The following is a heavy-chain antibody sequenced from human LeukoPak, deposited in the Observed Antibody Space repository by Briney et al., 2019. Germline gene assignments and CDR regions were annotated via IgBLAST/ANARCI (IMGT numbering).Heavy chain of an antibody. CDR2: MNQDGREK. Sequence: GEALRVSCAASVLTLSRFLLAWVRLAAGTGREWVATMNQDGREKHFVDSVKGRFTISRDNTQNSLYLQMNSLRAEDTAVYYSARVWAGIPSWSAFDYWGQGTLVTVPS. CDR1: VLTLSRFL. CDR3: ARVWAGIPSWSAFDY. V-gene: IGHV3-7*01. J-gene: IGHJ4*02. D-gene: IGHD6-13*01.